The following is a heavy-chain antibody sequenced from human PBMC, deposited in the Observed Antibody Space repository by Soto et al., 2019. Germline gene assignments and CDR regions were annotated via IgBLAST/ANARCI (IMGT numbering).Heavy chain of an antibody. V-gene: IGHV1-18*01. CDR3: ARDRSGSGSYYRY. Sequence: GASVKVSCKPSGYTFTSYGISWVRQAPGQGLEWMGWISTNNGRTNYAQNLQGRLTMTTDTSTSTAYMELRSLRSDDTAVYYCARDRSGSGSYYRYWGQGALVTVSS. CDR1: GYTFTSYG. D-gene: IGHD3-10*01. J-gene: IGHJ4*02. CDR2: ISTNNGRT.